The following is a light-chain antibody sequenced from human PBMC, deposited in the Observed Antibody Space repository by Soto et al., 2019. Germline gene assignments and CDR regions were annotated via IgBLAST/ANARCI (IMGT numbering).Light chain of an antibody. CDR3: QQYGSSPST. J-gene: IGKJ2*02. Sequence: EIVLTQSPDTLSLSPGERATLSCRASQSVSGSYLAWYQQKPGQAPRLLIYGASSRATGIPDRFSGSGSGIDFTLTISRLEPEDFAVYYCQQYGSSPSTFGQGTKIEIK. CDR2: GAS. V-gene: IGKV3-20*01. CDR1: QSVSGSY.